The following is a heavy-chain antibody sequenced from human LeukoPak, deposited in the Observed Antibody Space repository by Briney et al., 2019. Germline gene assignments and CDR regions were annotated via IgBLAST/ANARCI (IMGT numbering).Heavy chain of an antibody. CDR2: IYYSGIT. Sequence: SETLSLTCTVSDVSLNSYYWSWIRQPPGKGLEWIGFIYYSGITDYNSSLKSRVTFSLDTAKSQISLQLNSVTAADAAIYYCARGVGIQRWSFFFDYWGQGILVSVSS. J-gene: IGHJ4*02. V-gene: IGHV4-59*01. CDR1: DVSLNSYY. D-gene: IGHD5-18*01. CDR3: ARGVGIQRWSFFFDY.